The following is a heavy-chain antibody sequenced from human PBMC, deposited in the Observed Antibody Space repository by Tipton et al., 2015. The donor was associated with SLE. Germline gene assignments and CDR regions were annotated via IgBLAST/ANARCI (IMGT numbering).Heavy chain of an antibody. CDR3: AKDQGDYGDFFDY. CDR1: RFTFSSYG. Sequence: SLRLSCAASRFTFSSYGMHWVRQAPGKGLEWVAVIWFDGSYKYYADSVKGRFTISRDNSKNTLYLQMNSLRAEDTAVYYCAKDQGDYGDFFDYWGQGTLVTVSS. D-gene: IGHD4-17*01. V-gene: IGHV3-33*06. CDR2: IWFDGSYK. J-gene: IGHJ4*02.